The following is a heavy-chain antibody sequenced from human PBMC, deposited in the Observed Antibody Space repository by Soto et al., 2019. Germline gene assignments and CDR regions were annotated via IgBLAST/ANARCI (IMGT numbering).Heavy chain of an antibody. CDR3: AAGYYDSSGTGEFDY. J-gene: IGHJ4*02. V-gene: IGHV1-58*01. CDR1: GFTFTSSA. D-gene: IGHD3-22*01. CDR2: IVVGSGNT. Sequence: ASVKVSCKASGFTFTSSAVQWVRQARGQRLEWIGWIVVGSGNTNYAQKFQERVTITRDVSTSTAYMELSSLRSEDTAVYYCAAGYYDSSGTGEFDYWGQGTLVTVSS.